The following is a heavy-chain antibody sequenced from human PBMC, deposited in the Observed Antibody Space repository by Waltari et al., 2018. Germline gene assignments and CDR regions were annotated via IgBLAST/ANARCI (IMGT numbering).Heavy chain of an antibody. J-gene: IGHJ4*02. V-gene: IGHV4-34*01. CDR2: INHSGST. D-gene: IGHD3-22*01. CDR3: ARANPYSSGYYPRY. Sequence: QVQLQQWGAGLLKPSETLSLTCAVYGGSFSGYYWSCIRQPPGKGLEWIGEINHSGSTNYNPSLKSRVTISVDTSKNQFSLKLSSVTAADTAVYYCARANPYSSGYYPRYWGQATLVTVSS. CDR1: GGSFSGYY.